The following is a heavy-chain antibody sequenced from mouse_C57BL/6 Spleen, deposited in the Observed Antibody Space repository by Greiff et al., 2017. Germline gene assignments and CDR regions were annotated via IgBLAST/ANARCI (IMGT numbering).Heavy chain of an antibody. CDR3: ARPFYGRETWYFDV. J-gene: IGHJ1*03. D-gene: IGHD1-1*01. Sequence: VQLQQSGPELVKPGASVKISCTASGYSFTDYNMNWVKQSNGKSLEWIGVINPNYGTTSYNQKFKGKATLTVDQSSSTAYMQLNSLTSEDSAVYYCARPFYGRETWYFDVWGTGTTVTVSS. V-gene: IGHV1-39*01. CDR1: GYSFTDYN. CDR2: INPNYGTT.